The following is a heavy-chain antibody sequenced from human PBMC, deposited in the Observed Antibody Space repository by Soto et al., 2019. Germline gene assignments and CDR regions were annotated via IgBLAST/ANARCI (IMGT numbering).Heavy chain of an antibody. Sequence: PSETLSLTCAVSGYSIKTETWWSWLRQLPGTGLGWIGEIKHTGDANANPALRSRVSMSVDRTKNQFFLNLRSVSAADTAVYYCPRLPSYRAQRTPVPVSS. CDR2: IKHTGDA. D-gene: IGHD2-2*01. CDR3: PRLPSY. V-gene: IGHV4-4*02. J-gene: IGHJ4*02. CDR1: GYSIKTETW.